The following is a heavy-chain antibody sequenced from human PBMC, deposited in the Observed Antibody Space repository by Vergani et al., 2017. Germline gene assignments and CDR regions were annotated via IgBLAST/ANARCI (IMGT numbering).Heavy chain of an antibody. CDR1: GFTFSSYA. Sequence: QVQLVESGGGVVQLGRSLRLSCAASGFTFSSYAMHWVRQAPGKGLEWVAVISYDGSNKYYADSVKGRFTISRDNSKNTLYLQMNSLRAEDTAVYYCAREDGGRGYYDSSGTFDWGHGTLVTVCS. CDR2: ISYDGSNK. D-gene: IGHD3-22*01. V-gene: IGHV3-30-3*01. CDR3: AREDGGRGYYDSSGTFD. J-gene: IGHJ4*01.